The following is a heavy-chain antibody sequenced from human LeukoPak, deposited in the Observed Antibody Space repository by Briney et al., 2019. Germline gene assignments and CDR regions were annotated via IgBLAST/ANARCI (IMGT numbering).Heavy chain of an antibody. Sequence: SETLSLTCTVSGGSISSIIYYWGWIRQPPGKGLEWIGGIYYSGSTYYNPSLKSRVTISVDTSKNQFSLKLSSVTAADTAVYYCARLGRSLVGATTEVDYWGQGTLVTVSS. V-gene: IGHV4-39*01. CDR1: GGSISSIIYY. D-gene: IGHD1-26*01. CDR2: IYYSGST. J-gene: IGHJ4*02. CDR3: ARLGRSLVGATTEVDY.